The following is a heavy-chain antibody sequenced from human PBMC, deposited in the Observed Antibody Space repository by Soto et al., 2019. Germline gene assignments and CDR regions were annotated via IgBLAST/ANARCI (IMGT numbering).Heavy chain of an antibody. V-gene: IGHV4-39*01. CDR1: GGSISSSSYY. J-gene: IGHJ4*02. CDR2: IYYSGST. CDR3: ASHYIFGVVTYDF. D-gene: IGHD3-3*01. Sequence: SETLSLTCTVSGGSISSSSYYWGWIRQPPGKGLEWIGSIYYSGSTYYNPSLKSRVTISVDTSKNQFSLKLSSVTAADMAVYYCASHYIFGVVTYDFWGQGTLVTVAS.